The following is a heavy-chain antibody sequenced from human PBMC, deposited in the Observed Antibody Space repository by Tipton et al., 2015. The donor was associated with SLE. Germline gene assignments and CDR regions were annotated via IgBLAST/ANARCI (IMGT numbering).Heavy chain of an antibody. Sequence: TLSLTCTVSGDSINSHYWSWIRQPPGKGLEWIGYIYYSGSTNYNPSLKSRVTISVDTSKNQFSLKLSSVTAADTAVYYCARVNYGDYDGGGFDYWGQGTLVTVSS. CDR1: GDSINSHY. CDR3: ARVNYGDYDGGGFDY. J-gene: IGHJ4*02. CDR2: IYYSGST. V-gene: IGHV4-59*11. D-gene: IGHD4-17*01.